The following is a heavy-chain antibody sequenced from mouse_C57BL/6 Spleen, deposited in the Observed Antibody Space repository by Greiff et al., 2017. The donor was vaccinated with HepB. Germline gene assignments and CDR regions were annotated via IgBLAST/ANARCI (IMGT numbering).Heavy chain of an antibody. CDR1: GYTFTNYW. CDR2: IYPGGGYT. Sequence: VKLQESGAELVRPGTSVKMSCKASGYTFTNYWIGWAKQRPGHGLEWIGDIYPGGGYTNYNEKFKGKATLTADKSSSTAYMQFSSLTSEDSAIYYCARGGYYGSSYNFDYWGQGTTLTVSS. J-gene: IGHJ2*01. D-gene: IGHD1-1*01. V-gene: IGHV1-63*01. CDR3: ARGGYYGSSYNFDY.